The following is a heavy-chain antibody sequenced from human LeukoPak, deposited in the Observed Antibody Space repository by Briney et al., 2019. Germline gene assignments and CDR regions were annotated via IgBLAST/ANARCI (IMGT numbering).Heavy chain of an antibody. V-gene: IGHV1-69*04. Sequence: SVKVSCKASGGTFSSYAISWVRQAPGQGLEWMGRIIPILGIANYAQKFQGRVTITADKSTSTAYMELSSLRSEDTAVYYCARDPDYGDYGRGDYYYGMDVWGQGTTVIVSS. CDR2: IIPILGIA. CDR1: GGTFSSYA. CDR3: ARDPDYGDYGRGDYYYGMDV. J-gene: IGHJ6*02. D-gene: IGHD4-17*01.